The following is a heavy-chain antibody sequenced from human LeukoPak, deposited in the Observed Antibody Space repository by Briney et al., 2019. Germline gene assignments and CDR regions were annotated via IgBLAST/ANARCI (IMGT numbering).Heavy chain of an antibody. Sequence: GGSLRLSCAASGFTSSSYWMHWVRQAPGKGLVWVSRINSDGSSTSYADSVKGRFTISRDNAKNTLYLQMNSLRAEDTAVYYCARGGHYYDSSGYYGGTNFDYWGQGTLVTVSS. V-gene: IGHV3-74*01. CDR3: ARGGHYYDSSGYYGGTNFDY. CDR2: INSDGSST. J-gene: IGHJ4*02. CDR1: GFTSSSYW. D-gene: IGHD3-22*01.